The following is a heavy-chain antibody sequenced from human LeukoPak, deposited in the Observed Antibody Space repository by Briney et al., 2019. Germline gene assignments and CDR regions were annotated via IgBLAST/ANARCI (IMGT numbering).Heavy chain of an antibody. J-gene: IGHJ4*02. Sequence: GRSLGLSCAASGFTFDDYAMHWVRQAPGKGLEWVSGISWNSGSIGYADSVKGRFTISRDNSKNTLYLQMNSLRAEDTAVYYCAKDLTGQYFDWLLIDYFDYWGQGTLVTVSS. CDR1: GFTFDDYA. CDR3: AKDLTGQYFDWLLIDYFDY. V-gene: IGHV3-9*01. D-gene: IGHD3-9*01. CDR2: ISWNSGSI.